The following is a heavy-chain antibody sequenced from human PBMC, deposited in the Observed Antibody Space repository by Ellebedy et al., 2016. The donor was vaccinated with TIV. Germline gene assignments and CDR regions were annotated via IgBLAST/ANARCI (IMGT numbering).Heavy chain of an antibody. D-gene: IGHD3-10*01. J-gene: IGHJ4*02. Sequence: GGSLRLSCAASGFTFSSYSMNWVRQAPGKGLEWVSYIGSATRVIYYADSVKGRFTISRDNAKNSLYLQMNSLRAEDTDVYYGARGGGSGTYRSFDYWGQGTLVTVSS. CDR2: IGSATRVI. CDR1: GFTFSSYS. CDR3: ARGGGSGTYRSFDY. V-gene: IGHV3-48*04.